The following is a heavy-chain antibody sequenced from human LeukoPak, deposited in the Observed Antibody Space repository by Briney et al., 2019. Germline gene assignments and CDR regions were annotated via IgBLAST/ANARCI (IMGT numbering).Heavy chain of an antibody. CDR2: IWYDGSKN. V-gene: IGHV3-33*01. D-gene: IGHD3-22*01. CDR1: GLSFRNFG. Sequence: GGSLRLSCAASGLSFRNFGMHWVRQASGKGLEWVASIWYDGSKNYYADSVKGRFTISRDNSRNTLYLQMNSLRVEDTAVYHCARDPYDNYWGQGTLVTVSS. J-gene: IGHJ4*02. CDR3: ARDPYDNY.